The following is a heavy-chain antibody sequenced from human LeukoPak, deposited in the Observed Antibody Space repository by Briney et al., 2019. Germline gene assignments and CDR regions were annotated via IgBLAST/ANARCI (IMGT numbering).Heavy chain of an antibody. CDR2: ISSSSSYI. Sequence: PGGSLRLSCAASGFTFSSYSMNWVRQAPGKGLEWVSSISSSSSYIYYADSVKGRFTISRDNAKNSLYLQMNSLRAEDTAVYYCAKSESVVVVAATPDYWGQGTLVTVSS. D-gene: IGHD2-15*01. CDR1: GFTFSSYS. J-gene: IGHJ4*02. CDR3: AKSESVVVVAATPDY. V-gene: IGHV3-21*01.